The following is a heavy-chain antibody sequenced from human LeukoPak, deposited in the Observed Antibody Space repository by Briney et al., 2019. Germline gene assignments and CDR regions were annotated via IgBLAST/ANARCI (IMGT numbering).Heavy chain of an antibody. J-gene: IGHJ4*02. Sequence: GGSLRLSCAASGFNFANHAMSWVRQTPGKGLEWVSAISGGGDITYYADSVRGRVTISRDNSKDTLFLQMHSLRPGDTAVYYCVREDTPATANYWGQGTLVTISS. V-gene: IGHV3-23*01. CDR3: VREDTPATANY. D-gene: IGHD2-21*02. CDR2: ISGGGDIT. CDR1: GFNFANHA.